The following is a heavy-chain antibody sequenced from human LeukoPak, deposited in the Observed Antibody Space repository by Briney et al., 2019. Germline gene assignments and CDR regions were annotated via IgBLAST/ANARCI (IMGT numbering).Heavy chain of an antibody. CDR2: INPRGGST. V-gene: IGHV1-46*01. D-gene: IGHD3-9*01. CDR1: GYTFTTYY. CDR3: ARCYDILTGNSIGWFDP. J-gene: IGHJ5*02. Sequence: ASVKVSCKASGYTFTTYYMHWMRQAPGQGPEWMGIINPRGGSTDYSQKLQGRVTMTTDTSTSTAYMELRSLRSDDTAVYYCARCYDILTGNSIGWFDPWGQGTLVTVSS.